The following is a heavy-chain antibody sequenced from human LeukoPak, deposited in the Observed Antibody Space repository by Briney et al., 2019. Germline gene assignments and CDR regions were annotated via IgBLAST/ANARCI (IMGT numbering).Heavy chain of an antibody. Sequence: PSETLSLTCAVYRGSFSGYYCSWIRQPPGKGLEWIGEINPSGSTNYNPSLKSRVTISVDTSKNQFSLKLSSVTAADTAVYYCARASRLGELSLGYWGQGTLVTVSS. J-gene: IGHJ4*02. CDR3: ARASRLGELSLGY. CDR1: RGSFSGYY. CDR2: INPSGST. D-gene: IGHD3-16*02. V-gene: IGHV4-34*01.